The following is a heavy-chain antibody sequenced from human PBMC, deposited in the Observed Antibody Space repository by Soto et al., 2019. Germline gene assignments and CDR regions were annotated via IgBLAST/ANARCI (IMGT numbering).Heavy chain of an antibody. D-gene: IGHD3-16*01. CDR2: ISYRGST. CDR1: GGSFNGYS. CDR3: ARALLGFSYGYGGYFDP. J-gene: IGHJ4*02. V-gene: IGHV4-34*01. Sequence: SETLSLTCNVSGGSFNGYSWSWFRQTSGNGLEWIGDISYRGSTSYSPSLKSRLMISLDTSNNQFSLKVASVTAADTAVYYCARALLGFSYGYGGYFDPWGPGTLVTVSS.